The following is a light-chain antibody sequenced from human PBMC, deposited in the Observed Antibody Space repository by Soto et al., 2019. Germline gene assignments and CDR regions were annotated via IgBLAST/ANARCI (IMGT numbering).Light chain of an antibody. CDR2: EGS. V-gene: IGLV2-23*01. CDR1: SSDVGSYNL. Sequence: QSVLTQPASVSGSPGQSITISCTGTSSDVGSYNLVSWYQQHPGKAPKLMIYEGSKRPSGVSNRFSGYKSGNTASLTISGLQAEDEADYYCCSYAGSSTWVFGGGTKLT. J-gene: IGLJ3*02. CDR3: CSYAGSSTWV.